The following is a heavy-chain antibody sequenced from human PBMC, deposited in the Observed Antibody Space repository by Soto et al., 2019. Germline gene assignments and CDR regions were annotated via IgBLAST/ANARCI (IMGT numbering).Heavy chain of an antibody. CDR1: GGSFSGYY. Sequence: QVQLQQWSAGLLKPSETLSLTCAVYGGSFSGYYWSWIRQPPGKGLEWIGEINHSGSTNYNPSLKSRVTISVDTSKNQFSLKLSSVTAADTAVYYCARGHYDTADYYYYGMDVWGQGTTVTVSS. CDR2: INHSGST. CDR3: ARGHYDTADYYYYGMDV. D-gene: IGHD3-9*01. J-gene: IGHJ6*02. V-gene: IGHV4-34*01.